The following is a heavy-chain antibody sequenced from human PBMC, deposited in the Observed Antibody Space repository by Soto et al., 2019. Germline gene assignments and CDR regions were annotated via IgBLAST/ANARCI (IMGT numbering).Heavy chain of an antibody. D-gene: IGHD6-6*01. CDR2: ISDGGDLT. V-gene: IGHV3-23*01. CDR1: GFAFSSHP. CDR3: ARRAFGSSRSFDL. Sequence: VQLLESGGDLVHPGGSLRLSCAASGFAFSSHPMSWVRQAPERGLEWVSGISDGGDLTYNADSVKGRFTISRDNSKNILFVQMNSLRAEDTALYYCARRAFGSSRSFDLWGQGTMVTVSS. J-gene: IGHJ3*01.